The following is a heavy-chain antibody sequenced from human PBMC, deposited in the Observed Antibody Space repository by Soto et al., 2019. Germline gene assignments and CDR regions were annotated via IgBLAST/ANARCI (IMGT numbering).Heavy chain of an antibody. J-gene: IGHJ4*02. V-gene: IGHV1-69*01. CDR2: FVSIFATT. Sequence: SVKVSFKASGGTFSRSSISWVRQAPGQRLEWMGGFVSIFATTDYAQKFQGRVTITADESTSTVYMELRSLTSEDTAIYYCAIVCEAGGNHYKQMDHRGAGALFTVSS. D-gene: IGHD4-4*01. CDR3: AIVCEAGGNHYKQMDH. CDR1: GGTFSRSS.